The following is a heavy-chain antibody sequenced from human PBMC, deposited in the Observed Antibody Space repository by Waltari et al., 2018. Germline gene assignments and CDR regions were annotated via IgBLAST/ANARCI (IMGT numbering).Heavy chain of an antibody. V-gene: IGHV4-38-2*02. CDR2: IYHSGST. D-gene: IGHD3-3*01. CDR3: ARERVVHWFDP. CDR1: GYSISSGYY. Sequence: QLQLQESGPGLVKPSETLSLTCAVSGYSISSGYYWGWIRQPPGKGLEWIGSIYHSGSTYYNPSLKSRVTISVDTSKNQFSLKLSSVTAADTAVYYCARERVVHWFDPWGQGTLVTVSS. J-gene: IGHJ5*02.